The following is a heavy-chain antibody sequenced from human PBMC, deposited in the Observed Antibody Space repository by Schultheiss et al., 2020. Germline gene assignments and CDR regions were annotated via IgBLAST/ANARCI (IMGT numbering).Heavy chain of an antibody. Sequence: SETLSLTCTVSGGSISSSSYYWGWIRQPPGKGLEWIGEINHSGSTNYNPSLKSRVTISVDTSKNQFSLKLSSVTAADTAVYYCARVGLDYWGQGTLVTVSS. CDR3: ARVGLDY. J-gene: IGHJ4*02. CDR2: INHSGST. V-gene: IGHV4-39*07. CDR1: GGSISSSSYY.